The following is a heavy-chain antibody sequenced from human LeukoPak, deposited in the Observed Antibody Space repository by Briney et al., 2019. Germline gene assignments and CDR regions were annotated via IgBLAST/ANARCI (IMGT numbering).Heavy chain of an antibody. Sequence: PGGSLRLSCAASGFTFSGFWMHWVRQAPGKGLVWVSCISFDGSDATYADSVKGRFTISRDNAKNTLHLQMDSLTVEDTAVYYCVGDPGDYWGQGTLVTVSS. D-gene: IGHD3-16*01. CDR1: GFTFSGFW. CDR2: ISFDGSDA. J-gene: IGHJ4*02. V-gene: IGHV3-74*01. CDR3: VGDPGDY.